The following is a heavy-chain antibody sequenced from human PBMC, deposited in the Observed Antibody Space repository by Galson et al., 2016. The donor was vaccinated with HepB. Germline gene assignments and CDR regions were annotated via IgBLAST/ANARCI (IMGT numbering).Heavy chain of an antibody. CDR2: IWYDGSNK. CDR3: ARGSNYFDYYYYGMDV. CDR1: GFTFSSYG. J-gene: IGHJ6*02. V-gene: IGHV3-33*01. Sequence: SLRLSCAASGFTFSSYGMHWVRQAPGKGLEWVAVIWYDGSNKYYADSVKGRFTISRDHSKNTLYLQMNSLRAEDTAVYYCARGSNYFDYYYYGMDVWGQGTTVTVSS. D-gene: IGHD4-11*01.